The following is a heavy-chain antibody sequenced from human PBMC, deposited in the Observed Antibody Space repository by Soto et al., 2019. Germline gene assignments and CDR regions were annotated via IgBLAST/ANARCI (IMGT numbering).Heavy chain of an antibody. J-gene: IGHJ3*01. V-gene: IGHV3-23*01. CDR1: GFTLSMSA. D-gene: IGHD3-16*02. Sequence: GSLRLSCASSGFTLSMSAVNWVRQAPGKGLEWVSYISDSGDRTYYADSVKGRFTISRDRSKNTVSLQMDSLRAEDTAVYYCAKDRGIIVKAGDAFDVWGQGTKVTVSS. CDR3: AKDRGIIVKAGDAFDV. CDR2: ISDSGDRT.